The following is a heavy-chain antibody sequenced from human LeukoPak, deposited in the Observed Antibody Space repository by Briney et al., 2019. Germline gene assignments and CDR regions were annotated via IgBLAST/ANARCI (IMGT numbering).Heavy chain of an antibody. CDR1: GGSISSYY. CDR2: IYYSGST. V-gene: IGHV4-59*01. Sequence: KPSETLSLTCTVSGGSISSYYWSWIRQPPGRGLGWIGYIYYSGSTNYNPSLKSRFTISVDTSKNQFSLKLSSVTAADTAVYYCARSYYYDSSGYSFDYWGQGTLVTVSS. CDR3: ARSYYYDSSGYSFDY. J-gene: IGHJ4*02. D-gene: IGHD3-22*01.